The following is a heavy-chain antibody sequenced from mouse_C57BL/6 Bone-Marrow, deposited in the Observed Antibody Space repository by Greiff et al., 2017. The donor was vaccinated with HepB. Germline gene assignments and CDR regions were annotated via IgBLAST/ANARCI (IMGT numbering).Heavy chain of an antibody. J-gene: IGHJ2*01. CDR3: ARYDYDYFDY. Sequence: VQLKESGPGLVKPSQSLSLTCSVTGYSITSGYYWNWIRQFPGNKLEWMGYISYDGSNNYNPSLKNRISITRDTSKNQFFLKLNSVTTEDTATYYCARYDYDYFDYWGQGTTLTVSS. D-gene: IGHD2-4*01. CDR2: ISYDGSN. V-gene: IGHV3-6*01. CDR1: GYSITSGYY.